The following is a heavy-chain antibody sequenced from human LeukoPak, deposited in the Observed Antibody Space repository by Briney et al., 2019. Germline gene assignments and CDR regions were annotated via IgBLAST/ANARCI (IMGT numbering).Heavy chain of an antibody. Sequence: GGSLRLSCTASGFTFSSYSMNWVRQAPGKGLEWVSVIYSGGSTYYADSVKGRFTISRDNSKNTLYLQMNSLRAEDTAVYYCARDDLLGDWGKGTTVTVSS. CDR1: GFTFSSYS. V-gene: IGHV3-66*01. D-gene: IGHD2-15*01. J-gene: IGHJ6*04. CDR2: IYSGGST. CDR3: ARDDLLGD.